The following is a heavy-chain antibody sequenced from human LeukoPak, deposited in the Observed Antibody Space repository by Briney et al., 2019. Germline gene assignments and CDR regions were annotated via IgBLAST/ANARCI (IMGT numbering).Heavy chain of an antibody. D-gene: IGHD3-22*01. CDR1: GGTFSSYA. CDR2: IIPIFGTA. J-gene: IGHJ4*02. V-gene: IGHV1-69*05. CDR3: ATPLNYYDSSGYPPGDLDY. Sequence: ASVKVSCKASGGTFSSYAISWVRQAPGQGLEWMGRIIPIFGTANYAQKFQGRVTITTDESTSTAYMELSSLRSEHTAVYYCATPLNYYDSSGYPPGDLDYWGQGTLVTVSS.